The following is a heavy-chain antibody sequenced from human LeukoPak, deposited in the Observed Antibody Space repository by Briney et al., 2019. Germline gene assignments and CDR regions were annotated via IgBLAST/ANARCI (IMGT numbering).Heavy chain of an antibody. Sequence: ASVKVSCKASGGTFSSYAINWVRQAPGQGLEWMGGIIPIFGTANYAQKFRGRVTITADESTSTAYMELSSLRSEDTAVYYCARGGIAAAGSFDYWGQGTLVTVSS. J-gene: IGHJ4*02. CDR3: ARGGIAAAGSFDY. D-gene: IGHD6-13*01. CDR2: IIPIFGTA. CDR1: GGTFSSYA. V-gene: IGHV1-69*01.